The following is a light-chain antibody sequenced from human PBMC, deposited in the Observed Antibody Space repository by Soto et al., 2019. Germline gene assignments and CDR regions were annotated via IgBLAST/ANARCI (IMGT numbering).Light chain of an antibody. V-gene: IGKV3-20*01. Sequence: ENVVTQSPGTRPLSPGERGTLSCRASEALTGGHLAWYQQKPGQPPRLLISGTSSRETGIQDRFIGSGSGTECTRIITSLEPEDVALDYCLQYGDSLKTFGQGTKVDIK. J-gene: IGKJ1*01. CDR3: LQYGDSLKT. CDR1: EALTGGH. CDR2: GTS.